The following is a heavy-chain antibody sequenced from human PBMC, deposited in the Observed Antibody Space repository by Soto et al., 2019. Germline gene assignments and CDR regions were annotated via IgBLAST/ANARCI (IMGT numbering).Heavy chain of an antibody. CDR3: ASGEGSSGYYSLFDY. Sequence: EVQLVESGGGLVQPGRSLRLSCAASGFTFDDYAMHWVRQAPGKGLEWVSGISWNSGSIGYADSVKGRFTISRDNAKNSLTLQMNSLRAEDTALYYCASGEGSSGYYSLFDYWGQGTLVTVSS. D-gene: IGHD3-22*01. V-gene: IGHV3-9*01. CDR2: ISWNSGSI. CDR1: GFTFDDYA. J-gene: IGHJ4*02.